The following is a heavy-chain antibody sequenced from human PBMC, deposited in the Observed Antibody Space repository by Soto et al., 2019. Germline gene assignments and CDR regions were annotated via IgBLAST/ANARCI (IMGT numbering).Heavy chain of an antibody. D-gene: IGHD2-15*01. CDR1: GFTFSSYA. CDR2: ISGSGGST. V-gene: IGHV3-23*01. J-gene: IGHJ5*02. CDR3: AKGHLLLSRGRNWFDP. Sequence: PXXSLRLSYAASGFTFSSYAMRWVRQVPGKGLEWVSAISGSGGSTYYADSVKGRFTISRDNSKNTLYLQMNSLRAEDTAVYYCAKGHLLLSRGRNWFDPWGQGTLVTVSS.